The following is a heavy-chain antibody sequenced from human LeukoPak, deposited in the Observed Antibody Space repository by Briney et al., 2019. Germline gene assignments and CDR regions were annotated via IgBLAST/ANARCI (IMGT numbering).Heavy chain of an antibody. V-gene: IGHV3-9*01. CDR1: GFTFDDYA. Sequence: GRSLRLSCAASGFTFDDYAMHWVRQVPGKGLEWVSSITWNGGSRGYVDSVKGRFTISRDNAKNPLYLQMNSLRAEDTALYYCAKIVETPGGYYFDYWGQEPWSPSPQ. CDR2: ITWNGGSR. D-gene: IGHD1-26*01. J-gene: IGHJ4*01. CDR3: AKIVETPGGYYFDY.